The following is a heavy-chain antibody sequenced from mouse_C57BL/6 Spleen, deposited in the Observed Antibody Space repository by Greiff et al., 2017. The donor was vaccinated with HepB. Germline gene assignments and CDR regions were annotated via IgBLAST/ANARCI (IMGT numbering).Heavy chain of an antibody. J-gene: IGHJ1*03. V-gene: IGHV1-50*01. CDR3: ARGGQLGRTFDV. CDR2: IDPSDSYT. Sequence: QVQLQQPGAELVKPGASVKLSCKASGYTFTSYWMQWVKQRPGQGLEWIGEIDPSDSYTNYNQKFKGKATLTVDTSSSTAYMQLSSLTSEDSAVFCCARGGQLGRTFDVWGTGTTVTVSS. CDR1: GYTFTSYW. D-gene: IGHD4-1*02.